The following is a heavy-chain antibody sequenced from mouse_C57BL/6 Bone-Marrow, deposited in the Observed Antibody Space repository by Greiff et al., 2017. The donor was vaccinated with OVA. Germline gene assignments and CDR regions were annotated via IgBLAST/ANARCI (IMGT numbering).Heavy chain of an antibody. J-gene: IGHJ2*01. CDR3: TSYGNMDY. V-gene: IGHV14-4*01. D-gene: IGHD2-1*01. Sequence: VQLKQSGAELVRPGASVKLSCTASGFNIKDDYMHWVKQRPEQGLEWIGWIDPENGDTEYASKFQGKATITADTSSNTAYLQLSSLTSDDAGVYYCTSYGNMDYWGQGTTLTVSS. CDR1: GFNIKDDY. CDR2: IDPENGDT.